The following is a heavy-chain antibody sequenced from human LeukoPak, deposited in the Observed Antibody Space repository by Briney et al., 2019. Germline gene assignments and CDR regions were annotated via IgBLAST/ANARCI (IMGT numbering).Heavy chain of an antibody. D-gene: IGHD6-13*01. Sequence: LELVSFISSSGSTIYYADSVKGRFTISRDNAKNSLYLQMNSLRAEDTAVYYCAREYSSSWYPYFDYWGQGTLVTVSS. J-gene: IGHJ4*02. V-gene: IGHV3-48*03. CDR2: ISSSGSTI. CDR3: AREYSSSWYPYFDY.